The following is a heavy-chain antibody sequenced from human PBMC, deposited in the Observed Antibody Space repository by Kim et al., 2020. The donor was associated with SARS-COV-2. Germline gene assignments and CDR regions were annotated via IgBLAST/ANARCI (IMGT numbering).Heavy chain of an antibody. CDR1: GFTFSSYR. CDR3: ARVLAYYDILTGYSPDAFDI. Sequence: GGSLRLSCAASGFTFSSYRMNWVRQAPGKGLEWVSSISSSSSYIYYADSVKGRFTISRDNAKNSLYLQMNSLRAEDTAVYYCARVLAYYDILTGYSPDAFDIWGQGTMVTVSS. CDR2: ISSSSSYI. J-gene: IGHJ3*02. D-gene: IGHD3-9*01. V-gene: IGHV3-21*01.